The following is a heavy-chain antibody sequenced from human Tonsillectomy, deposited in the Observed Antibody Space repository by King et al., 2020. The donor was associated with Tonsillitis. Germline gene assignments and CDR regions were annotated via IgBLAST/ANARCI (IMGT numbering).Heavy chain of an antibody. D-gene: IGHD3-3*01. CDR1: GYSFNTYG. J-gene: IGHJ4*02. V-gene: IGHV1-18*01. CDR3: AREEKYLEWLGY. Sequence: VQLVQSGAEVKKPGASVKVSCKASGYSFNTYGISWVREAPGQGLEWMGWISGYKGNTKYAQKFQDRVTMTTDTSTSTAYMELRSLRSDDTAVYYCAREEKYLEWLGYWGQGTLVTVSS. CDR2: ISGYKGNT.